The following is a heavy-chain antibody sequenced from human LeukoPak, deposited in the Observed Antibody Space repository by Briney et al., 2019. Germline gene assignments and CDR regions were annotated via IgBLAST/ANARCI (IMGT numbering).Heavy chain of an antibody. CDR1: GFTFSSYA. V-gene: IGHV3-23*01. D-gene: IGHD6-13*01. CDR3: AREIAAAGTVYYYGMDV. CDR2: ISGSGGST. J-gene: IGHJ6*04. Sequence: SGGSLRLSCAASGFTFSSYAMGWVRHAPGKGLEWVSAISGSGGSTYYADSVKGRFTISRHNSKNTLYLQMNSLRAEDTAVYYCAREIAAAGTVYYYGMDVGGEGTTVTVYS.